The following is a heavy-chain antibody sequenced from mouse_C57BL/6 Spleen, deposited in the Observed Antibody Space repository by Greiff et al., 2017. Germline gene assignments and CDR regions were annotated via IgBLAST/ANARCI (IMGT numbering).Heavy chain of an antibody. J-gene: IGHJ3*01. V-gene: IGHV1-59*01. CDR2: IDPSDSYT. CDR1: GYTFTSYW. CDR3: ARSLNWDGGAFAY. Sequence: QVQLQQPGAELVRPGTSVKLSCKASGYTFTSYWMHWVKQRPGQGLEWIGVIDPSDSYTNYNQKFKGKATLTVDTSSSTAYMQLSSLTSEDSAVYYCARSLNWDGGAFAYWGQGTLVTVSA. D-gene: IGHD4-1*02.